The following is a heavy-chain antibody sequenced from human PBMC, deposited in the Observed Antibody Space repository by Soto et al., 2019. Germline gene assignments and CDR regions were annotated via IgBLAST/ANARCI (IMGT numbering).Heavy chain of an antibody. Sequence: SETLSLTCTVSGYSVTSGSYWGWFRQPPEKGLEWIGSVYLSGHTYHNPSPMSRVTISIDTSKNQFFLKLTSVTASDSAMYFCARPDQNYVASWGQGTLVTVSS. CDR1: GYSVTSGSY. CDR2: VYLSGHT. V-gene: IGHV4-38-2*02. J-gene: IGHJ4*02. CDR3: ARPDQNYVAS.